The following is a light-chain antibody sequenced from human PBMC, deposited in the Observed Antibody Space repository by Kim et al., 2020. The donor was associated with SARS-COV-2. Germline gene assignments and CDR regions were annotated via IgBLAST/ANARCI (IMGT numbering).Light chain of an antibody. Sequence: VGDRVSITCRASQGISSYLAWYQQKPGKAPKLLIYGSSTLQSGVPSRFSGSGSETATDFTLTISSLQPEDFATYYCQQSSGYPITFGQGTRLEIK. J-gene: IGKJ5*01. V-gene: IGKV1-9*01. CDR3: QQSSGYPIT. CDR1: QGISSY. CDR2: GSS.